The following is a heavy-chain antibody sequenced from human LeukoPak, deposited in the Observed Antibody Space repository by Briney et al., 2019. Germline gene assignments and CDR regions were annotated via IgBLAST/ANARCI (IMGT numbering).Heavy chain of an antibody. J-gene: IGHJ4*02. Sequence: GGSLRLSCAASGFTFSSYAMHWVRQAPGKGLEWVAVISYDGSNKYYADSVKGRFTISRGNSKNTLYLQMNSLRAEDTAVYYCAKDTVADYYDSSGYFHWGQGTLVTVSS. CDR2: ISYDGSNK. CDR3: AKDTVADYYDSSGYFH. CDR1: GFTFSSYA. V-gene: IGHV3-30*07. D-gene: IGHD3-22*01.